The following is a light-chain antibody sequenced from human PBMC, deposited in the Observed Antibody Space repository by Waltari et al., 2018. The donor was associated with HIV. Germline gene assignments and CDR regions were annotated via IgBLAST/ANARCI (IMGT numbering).Light chain of an antibody. CDR1: SGHSRLA. Sequence: QLVLTQSPSASASLGASVKLTCILSSGHSRLAIAWHPQQPEKGPRYLMNVNSDGSHRKGDGIPDRFSGSSSGAERYLTIPSLQADDEADYYCQTWGTGSHVVFGGGTKLTVL. J-gene: IGLJ2*01. CDR2: VNSDGSH. V-gene: IGLV4-69*01. CDR3: QTWGTGSHVV.